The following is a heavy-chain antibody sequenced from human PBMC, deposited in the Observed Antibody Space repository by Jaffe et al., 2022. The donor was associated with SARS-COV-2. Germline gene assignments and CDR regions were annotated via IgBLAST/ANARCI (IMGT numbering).Heavy chain of an antibody. CDR3: ARILRPPRYGYWYFDL. J-gene: IGHJ2*01. CDR1: GFTFSNYW. Sequence: EVQLVESGGGLVQPGGSLRLSCAASGFTFSNYWMNWVRQAPGKGLEWVANIKQDGSEQYYVDSVKGRFTISRDNAKKSLYLQMNSLGVEDTAVYYCARILRPPRYGYWYFDLWGRGTLVTVSS. CDR2: IKQDGSEQ. V-gene: IGHV3-7*01. D-gene: IGHD4-17*01.